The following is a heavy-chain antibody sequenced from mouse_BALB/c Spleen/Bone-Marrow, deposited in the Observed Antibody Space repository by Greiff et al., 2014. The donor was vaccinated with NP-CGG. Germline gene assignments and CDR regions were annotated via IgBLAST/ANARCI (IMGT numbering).Heavy chain of an antibody. CDR1: GFNIKDTY. CDR3: ASYYYGSGYGFAY. D-gene: IGHD1-1*01. J-gene: IGHJ3*01. CDR2: IDPANGNT. V-gene: IGHV14-3*02. Sequence: VQLQQSGAELVKPGASVKLSCTASGFNIKDTYMHWVKQRPEQGLEWIGRIDPANGNTKYDPKFQGKATITADTSSNTAYLQLSSLTSEDTAVYYCASYYYGSGYGFAYWGQETLVTVSA.